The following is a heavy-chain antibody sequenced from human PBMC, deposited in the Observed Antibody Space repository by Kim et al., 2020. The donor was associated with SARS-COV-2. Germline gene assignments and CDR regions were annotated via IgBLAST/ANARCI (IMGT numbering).Heavy chain of an antibody. CDR2: ISAYNGNT. D-gene: IGHD6-13*01. Sequence: ASVKVSCKASGYTFTSYGISWVRQAPGQGLEWMGWISAYNGNTNYAQKLQGRVTMTTDTSTSTAYMELRSLRSDDTAVYYCARDLNVAAAGTLGYWGQGTLVTVSS. V-gene: IGHV1-18*01. J-gene: IGHJ4*02. CDR1: GYTFTSYG. CDR3: ARDLNVAAAGTLGY.